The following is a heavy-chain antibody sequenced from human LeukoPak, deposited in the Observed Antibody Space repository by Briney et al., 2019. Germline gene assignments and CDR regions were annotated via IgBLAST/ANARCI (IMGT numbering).Heavy chain of an antibody. CDR2: IYPGDSDT. J-gene: IGHJ6*02. CDR1: GYTFATYW. CDR3: ARHMVGTDLYGMDV. D-gene: IGHD2-15*01. V-gene: IGHV5-51*01. Sequence: GESLKISCQGSGYTFATYWIVWVRQMPGKGLEWMGIIYPGDSDTRYSPSCQGQVTISADKTITTAYLQWTNLKASDTATYYCARHMVGTDLYGMDVWGQGTTVTVSS.